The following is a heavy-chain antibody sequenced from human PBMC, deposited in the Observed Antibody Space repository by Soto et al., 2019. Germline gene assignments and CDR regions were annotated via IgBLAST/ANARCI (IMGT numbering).Heavy chain of an antibody. Sequence: QVQLVESGGGVVQPGSFPRLSCAASGFNFRNYGMHWVRQAPGKALAWVAVISSDGGNIYYADSAKGRFIISRDNSRSMVHLQLISVTPEDTAVYYCAKSGHALRNYYDGIDVWGQGTTVIVSS. CDR1: GFNFRNYG. CDR2: ISSDGGNI. CDR3: AKSGHALRNYYDGIDV. V-gene: IGHV3-30*18. J-gene: IGHJ6*02.